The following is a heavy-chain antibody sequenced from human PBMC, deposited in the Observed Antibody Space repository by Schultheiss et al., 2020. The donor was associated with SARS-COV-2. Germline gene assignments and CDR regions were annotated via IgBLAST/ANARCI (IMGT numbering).Heavy chain of an antibody. CDR1: GFTFDDYN. D-gene: IGHD5-12*01. CDR3: AKGRDSGYDGALDY. J-gene: IGHJ4*02. Sequence: GGSLRLSCAASGFTFDDYNMHWVRQAPGKSLEWVSLISWDGGGTHYVDSVKGRFTISRDNTKNSLYLQMNSLRTEDTALYYCAKGRDSGYDGALDYWGQGTLITVSS. CDR2: ISWDGGGT. V-gene: IGHV3-43*01.